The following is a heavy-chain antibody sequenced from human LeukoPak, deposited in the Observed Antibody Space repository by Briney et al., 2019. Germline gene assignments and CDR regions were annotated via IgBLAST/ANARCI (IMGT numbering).Heavy chain of an antibody. J-gene: IGHJ6*02. CDR2: INYNGEIT. CDR3: TRPGLTGMRKYARADYYYYGMDV. CDR1: GGSFSGYL. V-gene: IGHV4-34*01. D-gene: IGHD6-13*01. Sequence: SETLSLTCTVSGGSFSGYLWSWLRQSPGKGLEWIGEINYNGEITNYNPSLKSRLTMSVDTSKNQFSLKLSSVTAADTAVYYCTRPGLTGMRKYARADYYYYGMDVWGQGTAVTVSS.